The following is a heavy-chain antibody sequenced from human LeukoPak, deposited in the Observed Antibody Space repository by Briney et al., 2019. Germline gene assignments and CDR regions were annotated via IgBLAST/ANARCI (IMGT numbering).Heavy chain of an antibody. V-gene: IGHV1-2*04. D-gene: IGHD3-10*01. CDR1: GYTFTGYY. J-gene: IGHJ6*03. CDR3: ARVPGEAYYYYYYMDV. CDR2: INPNSGGT. Sequence: ASVKVSCKASGYTFTGYYMHWVRQAPGQGLEWMGWINPNSGGTNYAQKFQGWVTMTRDTSISTAYMELSRLRSDDTAVYYCARVPGEAYYYYYYMDVWGKGTTVTVSS.